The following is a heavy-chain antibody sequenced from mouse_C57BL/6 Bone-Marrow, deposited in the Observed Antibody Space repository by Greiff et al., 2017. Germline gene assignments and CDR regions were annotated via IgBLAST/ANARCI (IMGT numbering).Heavy chain of an antibody. Sequence: VQLQESGPGLVKPSQSLFLTCSITGFPITSGYYWIWIRQSPGKPLEWMGYITHSGETFYNPSLQCPISITRETSKNQFFLQLNSVTTEDTAMYYCSGDSDGYYYFDYWGQDTTITVSS. CDR1: GFPITSGYY. CDR2: ITHSGET. CDR3: SGDSDGYYYFDY. V-gene: IGHV12-3*01. D-gene: IGHD2-3*01. J-gene: IGHJ2*01.